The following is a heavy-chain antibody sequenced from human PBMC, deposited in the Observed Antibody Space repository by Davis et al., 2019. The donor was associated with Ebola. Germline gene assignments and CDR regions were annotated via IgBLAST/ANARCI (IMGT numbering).Heavy chain of an antibody. J-gene: IGHJ6*02. CDR1: GFTFSSYW. V-gene: IGHV3-74*01. CDR3: ARGVVVPAGYYYYGMDV. D-gene: IGHD2-2*01. CDR2: INSDGSST. Sequence: HTGGSLRLSCAASGFTFSSYWMHWVRQAPGKGLVWVSRINSDGSSTSYADSVKGRFTISRDNTKNSLYLQMNSLRAEDTAVYYCARGVVVPAGYYYYGMDVWGQGTTVTVSS.